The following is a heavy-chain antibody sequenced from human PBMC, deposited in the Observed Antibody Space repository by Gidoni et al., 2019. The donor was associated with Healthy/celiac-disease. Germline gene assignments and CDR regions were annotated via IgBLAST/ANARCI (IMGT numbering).Heavy chain of an antibody. CDR3: AKDLLRRRSGSYCCWFDP. J-gene: IGHJ5*02. CDR1: GFTFSRYA. D-gene: IGHD3-10*01. CDR2: ISGSGGST. Sequence: EVQLLESGGGLVQPGGSLRLSCAASGFTFSRYAMSWVRQAPGKGLEGVSAISGSGGSTYYADAVKGRFTISRDNSENTLYLQMNSLRAEDTAVYYCAKDLLRRRSGSYCCWFDPWGQGTLVTVSS. V-gene: IGHV3-23*01.